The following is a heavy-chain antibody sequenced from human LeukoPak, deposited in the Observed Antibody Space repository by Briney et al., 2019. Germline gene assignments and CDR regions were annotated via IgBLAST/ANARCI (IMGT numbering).Heavy chain of an antibody. CDR1: GFTFSNYD. V-gene: IGHV3-30*03. CDR2: ISYDGSNK. CDR3: ARGSYSSSWKTFDY. J-gene: IGHJ4*02. D-gene: IGHD6-13*01. Sequence: GGTLRLSCTVSGFTFSNYDMTWVRQAPGKGLEWVAVISYDGSNKYYADSVKGRFTISRDNSKNTLYLQMNSLRADDTAMYYCARGSYSSSWKTFDYWGQGTLVTVSS.